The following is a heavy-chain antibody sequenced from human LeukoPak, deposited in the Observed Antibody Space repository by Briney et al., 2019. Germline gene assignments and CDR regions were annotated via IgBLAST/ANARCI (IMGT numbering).Heavy chain of an antibody. CDR1: GYSFTSYW. Sequence: GESLKISCKGSGYSFTSYWIGWVRQMPGKGLGWMGIIYPGDSDTRYSPSFQGQVTISADKSISTAYLQWSSLKASDTAMYYCARLNRYCSGGSCYSHYYYMDVWGKGTTVTVSS. V-gene: IGHV5-51*01. J-gene: IGHJ6*03. CDR3: ARLNRYCSGGSCYSHYYYMDV. CDR2: IYPGDSDT. D-gene: IGHD2-15*01.